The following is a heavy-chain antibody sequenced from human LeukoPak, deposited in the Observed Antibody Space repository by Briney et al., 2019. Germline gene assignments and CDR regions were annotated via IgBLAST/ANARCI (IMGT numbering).Heavy chain of an antibody. CDR1: GYTFTSYG. J-gene: IGHJ4*02. CDR2: ISAYNGNT. CDR3: ARGRLYDSSGYFPQNY. Sequence: ASVKVSCKASGYTFTSYGISWVRQAPGQGLEWMGWISAYNGNTNYAQKLQGRVTMTTDTSTSTAYMELRSLRSDDTAVYYCARGRLYDSSGYFPQNYWGQGTLVTVSS. V-gene: IGHV1-18*01. D-gene: IGHD3-22*01.